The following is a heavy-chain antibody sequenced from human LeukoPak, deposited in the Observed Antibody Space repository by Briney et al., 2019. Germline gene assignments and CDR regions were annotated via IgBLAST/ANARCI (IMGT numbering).Heavy chain of an antibody. CDR1: GFTFSSYA. V-gene: IGHV3-30-3*01. D-gene: IGHD1-26*01. Sequence: PGGSLRLSCAASGFTFSSYAMHWGRQAPGKGLEWVAVISYDGSNKYYADSVKGRFTISRDNSKNTLYLQMNSLRAEDTAVYYCARDRVGATDYFDYWGQGTLVTVSS. CDR2: ISYDGSNK. CDR3: ARDRVGATDYFDY. J-gene: IGHJ4*02.